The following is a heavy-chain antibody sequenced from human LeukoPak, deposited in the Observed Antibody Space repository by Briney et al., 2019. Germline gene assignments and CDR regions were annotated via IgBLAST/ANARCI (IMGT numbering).Heavy chain of an antibody. J-gene: IGHJ6*02. Sequence: SETLSLTCAVSGGSISSGGYSWSWIRQPPGKGLEWIGYIYHSGSTYYNPSLKSRVTISVDRSKNQFSLKLSSVTAADTAVYYCARLVGDYYYYYGMDVWGQGTTVTVSS. CDR3: ARLVGDYYYYYGMDV. CDR2: IYHSGST. V-gene: IGHV4-30-2*01. D-gene: IGHD4-17*01. CDR1: GGSISSGGYS.